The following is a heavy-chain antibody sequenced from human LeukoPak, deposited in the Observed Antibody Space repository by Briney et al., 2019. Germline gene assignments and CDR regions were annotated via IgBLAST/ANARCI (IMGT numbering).Heavy chain of an antibody. Sequence: GGSLRLSCAASGFTFDDYGMSWVRQAPGKGLEWVSGIDRNGDSTGYADSVEGRFTISRDNAKNSLYLQMNSLRAEDTAVYYCARVANVAYSSGWYPDYWGQGTLVTVSS. CDR2: IDRNGDST. D-gene: IGHD6-19*01. V-gene: IGHV3-20*04. CDR1: GFTFDDYG. CDR3: ARVANVAYSSGWYPDY. J-gene: IGHJ4*02.